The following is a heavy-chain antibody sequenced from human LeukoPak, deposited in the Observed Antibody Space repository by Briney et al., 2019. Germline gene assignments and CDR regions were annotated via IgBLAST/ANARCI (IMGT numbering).Heavy chain of an antibody. V-gene: IGHV4-59*12. D-gene: IGHD3-3*01. CDR3: ARRYYDFWSGYLLYYYYMDV. CDR1: GGSISSYY. J-gene: IGHJ6*03. CDR2: IYYSGST. Sequence: SETLSLTCTVSGGSISSYYWSWIRQPPGKGLEWIGYIYYSGSTNYNPSLKSRVTISVDTSKNQFSLKLSSVTAADTAVYYCARRYYDFWSGYLLYYYYMDVWGKGTTVTVSS.